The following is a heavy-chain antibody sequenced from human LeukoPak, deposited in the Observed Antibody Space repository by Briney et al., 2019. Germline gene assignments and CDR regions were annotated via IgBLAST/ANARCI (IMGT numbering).Heavy chain of an antibody. J-gene: IGHJ4*02. Sequence: GGSLRLSCAASGFTFSSYGMHWVRQAPGKVLEWVAFIRYDGGSKHYADSVKGRFTISRDNSKNTLCLQMNSLRAEDTALYYCAKDYRRFGELFPCDYWGQGTLVTVSS. V-gene: IGHV3-30*02. CDR2: IRYDGGSK. CDR3: AKDYRRFGELFPCDY. D-gene: IGHD3-10*01. CDR1: GFTFSSYG.